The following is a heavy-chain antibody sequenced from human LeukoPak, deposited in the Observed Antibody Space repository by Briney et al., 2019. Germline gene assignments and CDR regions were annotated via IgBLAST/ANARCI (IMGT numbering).Heavy chain of an antibody. Sequence: ASVKVSCKASGYTFTSYGISWVRQAPGQGLEWMGWISAYNGNTNYAQKLQGRVTMTTDTSTSTAYMEPRSLRSDDTAVYYCARVYYYGSGRIYYYYYGMDVWGKGTTVTVSS. CDR2: ISAYNGNT. CDR3: ARVYYYGSGRIYYYYYGMDV. V-gene: IGHV1-18*01. J-gene: IGHJ6*04. D-gene: IGHD3-10*01. CDR1: GYTFTSYG.